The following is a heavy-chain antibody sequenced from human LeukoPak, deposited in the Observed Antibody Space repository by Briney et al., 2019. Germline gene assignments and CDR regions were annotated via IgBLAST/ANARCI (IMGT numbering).Heavy chain of an antibody. V-gene: IGHV1-8*02. CDR1: GGTFSSYA. D-gene: IGHD1-26*01. CDR3: ARRGSYYYYGMDV. Sequence: ASVKVSCKASGGTFSSYAISWVRQAPGQGLEWMGWMNPNSGNTGYAQKFQGRVTMTRNTSISTAYMELSSLRSEDTAVYYCARRGSYYYYGMDVWGQGTTVTVSS. J-gene: IGHJ6*02. CDR2: MNPNSGNT.